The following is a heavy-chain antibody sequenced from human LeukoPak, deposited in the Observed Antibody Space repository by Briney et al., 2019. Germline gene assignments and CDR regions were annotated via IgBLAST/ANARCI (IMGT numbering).Heavy chain of an antibody. CDR1: GGTFSSYA. Sequence: SVKVSCKASGGTFSSYAISWVRQAPGQGLEWMGRIIPILGIANYAQKFQGRVTITADKSTSTAYMELSSLRSEDTAVYYCARDTMTTAYYYYYGMDVWGQGTTVTVSS. D-gene: IGHD4-11*01. V-gene: IGHV1-69*04. CDR2: IIPILGIA. J-gene: IGHJ6*01. CDR3: ARDTMTTAYYYYYGMDV.